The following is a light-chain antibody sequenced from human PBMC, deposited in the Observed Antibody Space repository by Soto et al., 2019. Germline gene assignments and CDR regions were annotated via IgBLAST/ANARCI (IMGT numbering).Light chain of an antibody. CDR2: GAS. J-gene: IGKJ1*01. CDR1: QSVSSN. V-gene: IGKV3-15*01. Sequence: EIVMTQSPATLSVSPGERATLSCRASQSVSSNLAWYQQKPGQAPRLLIYGASTRATGVPARFSGSGSGTEFTLTISSLQSEDIAVYYCQQYTNWPRTFGQGTKVDI. CDR3: QQYTNWPRT.